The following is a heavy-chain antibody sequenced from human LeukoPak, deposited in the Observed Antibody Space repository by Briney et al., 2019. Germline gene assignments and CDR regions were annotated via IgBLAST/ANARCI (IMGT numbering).Heavy chain of an antibody. CDR2: IYSGGST. Sequence: GGSLRLSCAASGFTVSSNYMSWVRQAPGKGLEWVSVIYSGGSTYYADSVKGRFTISRDNSKNTLYLQMNSLRVEDTAVYFCARAPDFVVVPASDYWGQGTLVTVSS. CDR1: GFTVSSNY. V-gene: IGHV3-66*01. CDR3: ARAPDFVVVPASDY. J-gene: IGHJ4*02. D-gene: IGHD2-2*01.